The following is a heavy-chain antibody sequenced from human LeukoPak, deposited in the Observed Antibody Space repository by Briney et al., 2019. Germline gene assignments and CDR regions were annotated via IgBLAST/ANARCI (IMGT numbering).Heavy chain of an antibody. J-gene: IGHJ4*02. Sequence: GGSLRLSCAASGFTFSSYAMSWVRQAPGKGLEWVSAISGSGGSTYYADSAKGRFTISRDNSKNTLYLQMNSLRAEDTAVYYCAKDLMIVVVITSASDYWGQGTLVTVSS. CDR2: ISGSGGST. CDR3: AKDLMIVVVITSASDY. V-gene: IGHV3-23*01. D-gene: IGHD3-22*01. CDR1: GFTFSSYA.